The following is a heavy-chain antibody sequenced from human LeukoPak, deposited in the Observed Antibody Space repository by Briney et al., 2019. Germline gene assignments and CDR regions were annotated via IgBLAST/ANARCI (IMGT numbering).Heavy chain of an antibody. D-gene: IGHD5-18*01. J-gene: IGHJ4*02. CDR2: ISSSSGYI. CDR3: ARDSSGYSYGIRAGIVFDY. Sequence: GGSLRLSCAASGFSFSSYNMNWVRQAPGKGLEWVTSISSSSGYINYADSVKGRFTISRDNAKNSLYLQMNSLRAEDTAVYYCARDSSGYSYGIRAGIVFDYWGQGTLVTVSS. V-gene: IGHV3-21*01. CDR1: GFSFSSYN.